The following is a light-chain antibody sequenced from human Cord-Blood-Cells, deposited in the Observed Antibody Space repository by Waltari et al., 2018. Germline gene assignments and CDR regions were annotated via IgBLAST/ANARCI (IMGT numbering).Light chain of an antibody. J-gene: IGKJ2*03. V-gene: IGKV1-39*01. CDR3: QQSYSTPYS. Sequence: DIQMTQSPSSLSASVGDRVTITCRASQSISSYLNWYQQKPGKAPKLLIYAASSLQSGVPAMFNGSGSGTDFTLTISSLQPEDSATYYCQQSYSTPYSLGQGTKLEIK. CDR2: AAS. CDR1: QSISSY.